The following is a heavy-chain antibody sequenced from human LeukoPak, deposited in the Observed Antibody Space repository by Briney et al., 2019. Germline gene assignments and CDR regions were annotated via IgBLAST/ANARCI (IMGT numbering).Heavy chain of an antibody. J-gene: IGHJ4*02. V-gene: IGHV1-69*04. CDR1: GGTFSSYA. CDR2: IIPILGIA. D-gene: IGHD3-22*01. Sequence: SVKVSCKASGGTFSSYAISWVRQAPGQGLEWMGRIIPILGIANYAQKFQGRVTITADKSTSTAYMELSSLRSEDTAVYYCARHSSGSLFHYWGQGTLVTVSS. CDR3: ARHSSGSLFHY.